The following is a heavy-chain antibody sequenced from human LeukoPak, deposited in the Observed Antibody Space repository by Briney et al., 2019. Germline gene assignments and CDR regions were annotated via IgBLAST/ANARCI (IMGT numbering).Heavy chain of an antibody. Sequence: SETLSLTCTVSGGSISSYYWSWIRQPPGKGLEWIGYIYYSGSTNYNPSLKSRLTISVDTSKNQFSLKLSSVTAADTAVYYCAREYYYDSSGYYYFDYWGQGTLVTVSS. V-gene: IGHV4-59*01. J-gene: IGHJ4*02. CDR2: IYYSGST. CDR3: AREYYYDSSGYYYFDY. CDR1: GGSISSYY. D-gene: IGHD3-22*01.